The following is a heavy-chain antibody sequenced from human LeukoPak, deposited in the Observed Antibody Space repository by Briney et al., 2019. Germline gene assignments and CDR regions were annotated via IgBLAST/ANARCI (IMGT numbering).Heavy chain of an antibody. J-gene: IGHJ4*02. CDR1: GGTFSSYA. V-gene: IGHV1-69*05. Sequence: SVKVSCKASGGTFSSYAISWVRQAPGQGLEWMGGIIPIFGTANYAQKFQGRVTITTDESTSTAYMELSSLRSEDTAVYYCARVSTSNYYYDSSGYFPPPYYFDYWGRGTLVTVSS. D-gene: IGHD3-22*01. CDR2: IIPIFGTA. CDR3: ARVSTSNYYYDSSGYFPPPYYFDY.